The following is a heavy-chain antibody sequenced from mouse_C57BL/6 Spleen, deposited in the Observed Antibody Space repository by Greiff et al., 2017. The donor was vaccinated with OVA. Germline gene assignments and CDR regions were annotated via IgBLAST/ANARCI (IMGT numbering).Heavy chain of an antibody. CDR1: GYTFTSYW. V-gene: IGHV1-50*01. J-gene: IGHJ2*01. D-gene: IGHD1-1*01. CDR3: ALYGSSLFDY. CDR2: IDPSDSYT. Sequence: QVQLQQPGAELVKPGASVKLSCKASGYTFTSYWMQWVKQRPGQGLEWIGEIDPSDSYTNYNQKFKGKATLTVDTSSSTAYMQLSSLTSEDSAGYYCALYGSSLFDYWGQGTTLTGSS.